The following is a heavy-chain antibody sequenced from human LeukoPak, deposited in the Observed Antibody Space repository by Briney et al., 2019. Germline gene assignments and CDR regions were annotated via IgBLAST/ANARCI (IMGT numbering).Heavy chain of an antibody. CDR1: GFTFSDHY. Sequence: PGGSLRLSCAVSGFTFSDHYMDWVRQAPGKGLEWVGRSRNKVNSYTTEYAASVKGRFTISRDDSRNSLYLQMNSLKTEDTAVYYCARGFRYDSSGRLPNAFDIWGQGTMVTVPS. V-gene: IGHV3-72*01. J-gene: IGHJ3*02. CDR2: SRNKVNSYTT. D-gene: IGHD3-22*01. CDR3: ARGFRYDSSGRLPNAFDI.